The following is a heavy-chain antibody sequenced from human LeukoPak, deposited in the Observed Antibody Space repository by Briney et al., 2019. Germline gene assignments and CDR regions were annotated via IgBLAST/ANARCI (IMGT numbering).Heavy chain of an antibody. CDR2: INPSGGST. CDR1: GYTFTSYY. D-gene: IGHD6-19*01. Sequence: ASVKVPCKASGYTFTSYYMHWVRQAPGQGLEWMGIINPSGGSTSYAQKFQGRVTMTRDMSTSTVYMELSSLRSEDTAVYYCASQYSSGWYVRYFNLWGRGTLVTVSS. CDR3: ASQYSSGWYVRYFNL. V-gene: IGHV1-46*01. J-gene: IGHJ2*01.